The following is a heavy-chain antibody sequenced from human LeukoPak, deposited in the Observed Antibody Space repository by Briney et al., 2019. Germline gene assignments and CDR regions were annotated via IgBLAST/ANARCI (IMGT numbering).Heavy chain of an antibody. J-gene: IGHJ4*02. CDR1: GFTFSSYS. CDR3: ARVISPYYDSSGYLDY. Sequence: GGSLRLSCAASGFTFSSYSMNWLRQAPGKGLEWVSSISSSSSYIYYADSVKGRFTISRDNAKNSLYLQMNSLRAEDTAVYYCARVISPYYDSSGYLDYWGQGTLVTVSS. D-gene: IGHD3-22*01. CDR2: ISSSSSYI. V-gene: IGHV3-21*01.